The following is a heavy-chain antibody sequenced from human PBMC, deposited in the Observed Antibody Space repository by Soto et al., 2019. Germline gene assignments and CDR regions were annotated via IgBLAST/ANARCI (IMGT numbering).Heavy chain of an antibody. CDR3: AKDRRAGGNSAFYFDF. Sequence: PGGSLRLSCAPSGFKFSNYAMSWVRQAPGKGLEWVSLISATGGGTYYADSVKGRFTISRDNSHNTLYLQVHSLTAEDTAVYYCAKDRRAGGNSAFYFDFWGQGAQVTVSS. V-gene: IGHV3-23*01. CDR1: GFKFSNYA. D-gene: IGHD3-16*01. CDR2: ISATGGGT. J-gene: IGHJ4*02.